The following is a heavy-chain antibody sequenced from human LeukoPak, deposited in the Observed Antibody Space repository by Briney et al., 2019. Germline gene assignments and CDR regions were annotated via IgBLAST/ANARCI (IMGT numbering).Heavy chain of an antibody. CDR3: AREGSAYYDFWSGYYILDY. CDR1: GFTFSSYA. V-gene: IGHV3-30-3*01. D-gene: IGHD3-3*01. Sequence: GGSLRLSCAASGFTFSSYAMHWVRQAPDKGLEWVAVISYDGSNKYYADSVKGRFTISRDNSKNTLYLQMNSLRAEDTAVYYCAREGSAYYDFWSGYYILDYWGQGTLVTVSS. J-gene: IGHJ4*02. CDR2: ISYDGSNK.